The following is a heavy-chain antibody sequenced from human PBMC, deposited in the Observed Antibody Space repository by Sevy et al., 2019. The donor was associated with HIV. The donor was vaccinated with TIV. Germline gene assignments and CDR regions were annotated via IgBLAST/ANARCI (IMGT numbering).Heavy chain of an antibody. D-gene: IGHD6-19*01. CDR2: ISWNSGSI. J-gene: IGHJ6*02. CDR3: AKDAGEAVAGYYYYYGMDV. CDR1: GFTFDDYA. Sequence: GGSLRLSCAASGFTFDDYAMHWVRQAPGKGLEWVSGISWNSGSIGYADSVKGRFTISRDNAKNSLYLQMNSLRADDTALYYCAKDAGEAVAGYYYYYGMDVWGQGTTVTVSS. V-gene: IGHV3-9*01.